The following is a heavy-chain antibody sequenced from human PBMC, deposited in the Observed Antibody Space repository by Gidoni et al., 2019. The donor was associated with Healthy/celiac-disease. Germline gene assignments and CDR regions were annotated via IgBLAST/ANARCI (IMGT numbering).Heavy chain of an antibody. J-gene: IGHJ4*02. Sequence: QVQLQESGPGLVKPSETLSLTCTVSGGSISSYYWSWIRQPPGKGLEWIGYIYYSGSTNYNPSLKSRVTISVDTSKNQFSLKLSSVTAADTAVYYCASHNDPVQSFDYWGQGTLVTVSS. CDR2: IYYSGST. V-gene: IGHV4-59*01. CDR3: ASHNDPVQSFDY. D-gene: IGHD1-1*01. CDR1: GGSISSYY.